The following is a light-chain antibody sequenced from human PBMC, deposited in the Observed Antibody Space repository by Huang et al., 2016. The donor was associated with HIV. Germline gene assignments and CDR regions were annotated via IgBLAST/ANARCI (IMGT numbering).Light chain of an antibody. V-gene: IGKV3-15*01. Sequence: EIVMTQSPATLSVSPGERPTHSCRASQSVSSDLAWYQLNPGQAPRLLIYGASIRAAGIPGRFSGSGSGTDFTLTISSLQSEDVADYFCQQYNSWPRTFGQGTKVEIK. CDR2: GAS. CDR1: QSVSSD. CDR3: QQYNSWPRT. J-gene: IGKJ1*01.